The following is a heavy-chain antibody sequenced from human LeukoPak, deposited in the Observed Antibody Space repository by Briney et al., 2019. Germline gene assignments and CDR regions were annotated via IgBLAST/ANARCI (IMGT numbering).Heavy chain of an antibody. D-gene: IGHD4-11*01. J-gene: IGHJ3*02. CDR1: GFTFSSYW. Sequence: GGSLRLSCAASGFTFSSYWMTWVRQAPGKGLEWVANITQDGSEKYYVDSVKGRFTISRDNAKNSLYLQMNSLRAEDTAVYYCARPTVTTGVDAFDIWGQGTVVTVSS. CDR3: ARPTVTTGVDAFDI. CDR2: ITQDGSEK. V-gene: IGHV3-7*01.